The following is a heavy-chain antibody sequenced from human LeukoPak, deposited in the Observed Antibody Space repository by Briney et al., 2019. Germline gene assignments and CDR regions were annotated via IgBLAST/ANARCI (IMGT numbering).Heavy chain of an antibody. D-gene: IGHD1-26*01. CDR1: GFTFSNYA. Sequence: PGGSLRLSCAASGFTFSNYAMNWVRQAPGKGLEWVSAISAGGGSTYYADSVKGRFTISRDNSKNTLYLQMNSLRAEDTAVYYCAKDEQWELLGAAFDIWGQGTMVTVSS. CDR2: ISAGGGST. V-gene: IGHV3-23*01. CDR3: AKDEQWELLGAAFDI. J-gene: IGHJ3*02.